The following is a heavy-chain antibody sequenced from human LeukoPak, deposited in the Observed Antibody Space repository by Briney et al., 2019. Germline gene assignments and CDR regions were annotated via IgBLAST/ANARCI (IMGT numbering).Heavy chain of an antibody. CDR3: ARVSGYFDY. Sequence: GGSLRLSCAASRFTFSTYWMHWVRQAPGKGLVWVSVIYSGGSTYYADSVKGRFTISRDNSKNTLYLQMNSLRAEDTAVYYCARVSGYFDYWGQGTLVTVSS. D-gene: IGHD1-26*01. CDR2: IYSGGST. V-gene: IGHV3-66*01. CDR1: RFTFSTYW. J-gene: IGHJ4*02.